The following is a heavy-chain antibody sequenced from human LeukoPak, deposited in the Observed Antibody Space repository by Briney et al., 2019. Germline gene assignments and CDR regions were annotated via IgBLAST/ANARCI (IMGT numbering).Heavy chain of an antibody. Sequence: ASVKVSCKASGYTFTSYGISWVRQAPGQGLEWMGWISAYNGNTNYAQKLQGRVTMTTDISTSTAYMELRSLRSDDTAVYYCARGVVRGVTSYYYYGMDVWGKGTTVTVSS. CDR2: ISAYNGNT. D-gene: IGHD3-10*01. V-gene: IGHV1-18*04. J-gene: IGHJ6*04. CDR1: GYTFTSYG. CDR3: ARGVVRGVTSYYYYGMDV.